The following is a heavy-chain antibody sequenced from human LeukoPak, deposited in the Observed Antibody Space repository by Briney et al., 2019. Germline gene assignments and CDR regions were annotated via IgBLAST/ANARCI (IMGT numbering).Heavy chain of an antibody. V-gene: IGHV1-69*01. Sequence: WASVKVSCKASGGTFSSYAISWVRQAPGQGLEWMGGIIPIFGTANYAQKFQGRVTITADESTSTAYMELSSLRSEDTAVYYCARERWFGELFPRPPHLSYWFDPWGQGTLVTVSS. D-gene: IGHD3-10*01. J-gene: IGHJ5*02. CDR2: IIPIFGTA. CDR3: ARERWFGELFPRPPHLSYWFDP. CDR1: GGTFSSYA.